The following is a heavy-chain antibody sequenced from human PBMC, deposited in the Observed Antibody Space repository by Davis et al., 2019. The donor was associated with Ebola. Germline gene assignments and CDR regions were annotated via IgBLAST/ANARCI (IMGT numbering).Heavy chain of an antibody. V-gene: IGHV3-49*04. J-gene: IGHJ4*02. CDR1: GFTFGAYA. Sequence: GGSLRLSCTTSGFTFGAYAMTWVRQAPGKGLEWVGFIRSKRYDWTTQYAASVKGRFTISRDDSKSIAYLQINSLKTEDTAVYYCTRVKDKSGYYYGAMGYWGQGTLVTVSS. D-gene: IGHD3-22*01. CDR3: TRVKDKSGYYYGAMGY. CDR2: IRSKRYDWTT.